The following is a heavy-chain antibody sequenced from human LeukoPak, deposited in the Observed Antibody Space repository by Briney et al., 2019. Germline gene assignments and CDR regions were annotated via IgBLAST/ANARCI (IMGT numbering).Heavy chain of an antibody. Sequence: GRSLRLSCAASGFTFSSYAMHWVRQAPGKGLEWLAVISYDGSNKYYADSVKGRFTISRDNSKNTLYLQMNSLRAEDTAVYYCAMGATSWSGYSFPKIFQHWGRGTLVTVSS. CDR2: ISYDGSNK. V-gene: IGHV3-30-3*01. CDR1: GFTFSSYA. CDR3: AMGATSWSGYSFPKIFQH. J-gene: IGHJ1*01. D-gene: IGHD3-3*01.